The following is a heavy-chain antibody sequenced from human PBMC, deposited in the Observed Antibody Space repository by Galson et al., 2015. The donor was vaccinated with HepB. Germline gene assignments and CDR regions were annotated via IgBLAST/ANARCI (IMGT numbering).Heavy chain of an antibody. CDR1: GFTFSNYW. J-gene: IGHJ4*02. CDR2: IKQDGSEK. CDR3: ARRRCGSTSCFVDY. D-gene: IGHD2-2*01. Sequence: SLRLSCAASGFTFSNYWMSWVRQAPGKGLEWVANIKQDGSEKYYVDSVKGRFTTSRDNAKNSLLLQMNSLRADDTAIYYCARRRCGSTSCFVDYWGQGTLVTVSS. V-gene: IGHV3-7*03.